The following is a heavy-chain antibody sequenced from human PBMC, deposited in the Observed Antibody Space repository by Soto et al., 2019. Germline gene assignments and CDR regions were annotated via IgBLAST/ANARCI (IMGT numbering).Heavy chain of an antibody. CDR3: ASLDYGDFTDAFDI. CDR1: GGSISSSSYY. D-gene: IGHD4-17*01. J-gene: IGHJ3*02. V-gene: IGHV4-39*01. Sequence: PSETLSLTCTVSGGSISSSSYYWGWIRQPPGKGLEWIGSIYYSGSTYYNPSLKSRVTISVDTSKNQFSLKLSSVTAADTAVYYCASLDYGDFTDAFDIWGQGTMVTVSS. CDR2: IYYSGST.